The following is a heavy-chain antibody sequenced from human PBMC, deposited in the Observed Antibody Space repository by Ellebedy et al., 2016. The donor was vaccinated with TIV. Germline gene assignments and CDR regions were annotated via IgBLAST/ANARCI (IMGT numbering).Heavy chain of an antibody. CDR2: IYYSGST. Sequence: SETLSLTXTVSGGSISSGGYYCSWIRQHPGKGLEWIGYIYYSGSTYYNPSLKSRVTISVDTSKNQFSLKLSSVTAADTAVYYCARLPAANAPFDYWGQGTLVTVSS. D-gene: IGHD2-2*01. J-gene: IGHJ4*02. V-gene: IGHV4-31*03. CDR1: GGSISSGGYY. CDR3: ARLPAANAPFDY.